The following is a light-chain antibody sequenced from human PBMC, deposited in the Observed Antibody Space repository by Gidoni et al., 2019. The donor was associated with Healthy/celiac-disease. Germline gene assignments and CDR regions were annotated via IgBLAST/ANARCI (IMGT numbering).Light chain of an antibody. J-gene: IGLJ2*01. CDR3: NSRDSSGNHLEV. Sequence: SSELPQDPAVSVALGQTVRITCQGDSLRSYYASWYQQQPGPAPVLVIYGKNNRPSGIPDRFSGSSSGNTASLTITGAQAEDEADYYCNSRDSSGNHLEVFGGGTKLTVL. V-gene: IGLV3-19*01. CDR2: GKN. CDR1: SLRSYY.